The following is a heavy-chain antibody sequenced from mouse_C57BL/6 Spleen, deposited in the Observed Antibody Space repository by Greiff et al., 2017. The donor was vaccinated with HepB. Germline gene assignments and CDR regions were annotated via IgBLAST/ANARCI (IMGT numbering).Heavy chain of an antibody. CDR3: GRRDSSGYDWFAY. CDR2: INPGSGGT. D-gene: IGHD3-2*02. V-gene: IGHV1-54*01. Sequence: VQLQQSGAELVRPGTSVKVSCKASGYAFTNYLIEWVKQRPGQGLEWIGVINPGSGGTNYNEKFKGKATLTADKSSSTADMQLSSLTSEDSAVYFCGRRDSSGYDWFAYWGQGTRVTVSA. CDR1: GYAFTNYL. J-gene: IGHJ3*01.